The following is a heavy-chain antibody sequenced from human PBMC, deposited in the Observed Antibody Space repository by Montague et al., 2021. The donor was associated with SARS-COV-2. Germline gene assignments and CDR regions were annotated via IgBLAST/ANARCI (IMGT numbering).Heavy chain of an antibody. CDR3: ARRVGVVGDTRFDY. CDR1: GDSISSLHYY. CDR2: VFYRGST. J-gene: IGHJ4*01. D-gene: IGHD1-26*01. Sequence: SETLSLTCTVSGDSISSLHYYWGWIRQSPGKGLEWIGNVFYRGSTYYNPSLRSRVTISVDTSKNQFALGLRSVTATDTAIYYCARRVGVVGDTRFDYWGQGILVPVSS. V-gene: IGHV4-39*01.